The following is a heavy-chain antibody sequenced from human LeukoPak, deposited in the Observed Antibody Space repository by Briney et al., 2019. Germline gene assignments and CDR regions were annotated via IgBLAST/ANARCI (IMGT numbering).Heavy chain of an antibody. J-gene: IGHJ4*02. D-gene: IGHD3-10*01. CDR1: GFTFDDYA. V-gene: IGHV3-9*01. CDR3: ARGRLSMVRAPFDY. Sequence: GRSLRLSCAASGFTFDDYAMHWVRQAPGKGLEWVSGISWNSGSTGYADSVKGRFTISRDNSKNTLYLQMDSLRAEDTAVYYCARGRLSMVRAPFDYWGQGTLVTVSS. CDR2: ISWNSGST.